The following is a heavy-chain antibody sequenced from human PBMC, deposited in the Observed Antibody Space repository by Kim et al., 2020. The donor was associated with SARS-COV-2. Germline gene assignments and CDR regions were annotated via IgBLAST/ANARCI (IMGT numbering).Heavy chain of an antibody. CDR1: GFTFSSYE. V-gene: IGHV3-48*03. CDR3: ARDRVWDCSSTSCYGEDFDY. Sequence: GGSLRLSCAASGFTFSSYEMNWVRQAPGKGLEWVSYISSSGSTIYYADSVKGRFTISRDNAKNSLYLQMNSLRAEDTAVYYCARDRVWDCSSTSCYGEDFDYWGQGTLVTVSS. D-gene: IGHD2-2*01. J-gene: IGHJ4*02. CDR2: ISSSGSTI.